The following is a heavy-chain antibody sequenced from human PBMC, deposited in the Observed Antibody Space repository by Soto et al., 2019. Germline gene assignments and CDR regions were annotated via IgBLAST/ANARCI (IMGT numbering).Heavy chain of an antibody. CDR3: AKALPMYYYDSSGYSDYYYDMDV. CDR1: GFTLNSYA. J-gene: IGHJ6*02. Sequence: VGSLRLSCAASGFTLNSYAMNWVRQAPGKGLEWVSGISARGEKTYYADSVKGRFTISRDNSKNTVYLQMNSLRAKDTAVFYCAKALPMYYYDSSGYSDYYYDMDVWGQGTTVTVSS. V-gene: IGHV3-23*01. D-gene: IGHD3-22*01. CDR2: ISARGEKT.